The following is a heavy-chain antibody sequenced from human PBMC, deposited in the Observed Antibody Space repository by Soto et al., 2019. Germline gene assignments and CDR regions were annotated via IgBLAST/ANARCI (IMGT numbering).Heavy chain of an antibody. V-gene: IGHV3-30*18. D-gene: IGHD2-15*01. Sequence: GGSLRLSCAASGFTFSSYGMHRVRQAPGKGLEWVAVISHDGSNKYYADSVKGRFTISRDNSKNTLYLQMNSLRAEDTAVYYCAKEMVVVAATRGMDVWGQGTTVTVSS. CDR2: ISHDGSNK. J-gene: IGHJ6*02. CDR3: AKEMVVVAATRGMDV. CDR1: GFTFSSYG.